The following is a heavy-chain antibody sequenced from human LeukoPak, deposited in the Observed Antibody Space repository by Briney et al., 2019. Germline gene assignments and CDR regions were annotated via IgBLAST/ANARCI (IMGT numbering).Heavy chain of an antibody. CDR2: IYYSGST. V-gene: IGHV4-59*01. CDR3: ARDRGRWSGSYYYYYYGMDV. J-gene: IGHJ6*02. Sequence: PSETLSLTCTVSGGSISSYYWSWIRQPPGKGLEWIGYIYYSGSTNYNPSLKSRVTISVDTSKNQFSLKLSSVTAADTAVYYCARDRGRWSGSYYYYYYGMDVWGQGTTVTVSS. CDR1: GGSISSYY. D-gene: IGHD3-10*01.